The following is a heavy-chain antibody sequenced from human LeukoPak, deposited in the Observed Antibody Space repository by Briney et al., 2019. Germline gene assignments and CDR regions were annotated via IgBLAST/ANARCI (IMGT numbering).Heavy chain of an antibody. Sequence: GESLKISCKGSGYSSNSYWIGWVRQMPGKGLEWMGIIYPGDSDTRYSPSFQGQVTISADKSISTAYLQWGSLKGSDTAMYYCAREGRSSSPMDYWGQGTLVTVSS. CDR1: GYSSNSYW. V-gene: IGHV5-51*01. CDR3: AREGRSSSPMDY. J-gene: IGHJ4*02. CDR2: IYPGDSDT. D-gene: IGHD6-6*01.